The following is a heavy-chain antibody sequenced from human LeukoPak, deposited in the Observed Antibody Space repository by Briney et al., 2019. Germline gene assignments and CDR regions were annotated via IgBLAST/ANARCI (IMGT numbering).Heavy chain of an antibody. Sequence: PGGSLRLSCAASGSYWMHWVRQAPGKGLVWVSHINSDGSWSSYADSVKGRFTISKDNAKNTVYLQMNNLRAEDTAVYYCVSFYETYWGRGTLVTVSS. CDR2: INSDGSWS. CDR1: GSYW. D-gene: IGHD2/OR15-2a*01. J-gene: IGHJ4*02. CDR3: VSFYETY. V-gene: IGHV3-74*01.